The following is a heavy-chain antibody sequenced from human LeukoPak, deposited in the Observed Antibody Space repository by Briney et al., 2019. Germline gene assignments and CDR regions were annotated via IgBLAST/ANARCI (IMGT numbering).Heavy chain of an antibody. CDR2: IKSKTDGGTT. CDR1: GFTFSNAW. CDR3: TTAESLGSWYTLHDY. D-gene: IGHD6-13*01. Sequence: KPGGSLRLSCAASGFTFSNAWMSWVRQAPGKGLEWVGRIKSKTDGGTTDYAAPVKGRFTISRDDSKNTLYLQMNSLKTEDTAVYYCTTAESLGSWYTLHDYWGQGTLVTVSS. V-gene: IGHV3-15*01. J-gene: IGHJ4*02.